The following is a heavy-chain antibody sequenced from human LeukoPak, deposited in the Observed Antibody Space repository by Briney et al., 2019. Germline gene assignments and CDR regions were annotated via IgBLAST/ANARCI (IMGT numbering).Heavy chain of an antibody. CDR3: ARLVQLYFTNTHDY. J-gene: IGHJ4*02. V-gene: IGHV4-38-2*02. D-gene: IGHD5-18*01. Sequence: PSETLSLTCTVSGYSISSGYYWGWIRQPPGKGLEWIGSISYTGSTFYNPSLMSRVTISVDTSESQFSLKLNSVTAADTSVYYCARLVQLYFTNTHDYWGQGTLVTVSS. CDR2: ISYTGST. CDR1: GYSISSGYY.